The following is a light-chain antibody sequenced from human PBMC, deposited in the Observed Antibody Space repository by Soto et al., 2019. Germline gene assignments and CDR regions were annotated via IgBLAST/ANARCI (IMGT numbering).Light chain of an antibody. CDR2: RNN. J-gene: IGLJ2*01. Sequence: QSVLTQPPSASGTPGQRVTISCSGSSSNIGSNYVYWYQQLPGTAPKLLFYRNNQRPSGVPDRFSVSKSGTSASLAISGLRSEDEADYYCAAWDDSLRGVVFGGGTKLTVL. V-gene: IGLV1-47*01. CDR3: AAWDDSLRGVV. CDR1: SSNIGSNY.